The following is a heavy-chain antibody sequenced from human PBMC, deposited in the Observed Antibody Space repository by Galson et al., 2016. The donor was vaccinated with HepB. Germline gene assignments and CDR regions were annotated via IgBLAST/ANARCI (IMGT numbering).Heavy chain of an antibody. J-gene: IGHJ3*02. D-gene: IGHD1-7*01. CDR2: INHSGSA. CDR3: ARTNGPGNGNFDRLFDI. V-gene: IGHV4-34*01. CDR1: GGSFTDSY. Sequence: SETLSLTCAVSGGSFTDSYWSWIRQPPGKGLEWIGEINHSGSASDNPSHKSRVTISVDTSKNQFSLNLNSVTAADTAVYYCARTNGPGNGNFDRLFDIWGQGTMVTVSS.